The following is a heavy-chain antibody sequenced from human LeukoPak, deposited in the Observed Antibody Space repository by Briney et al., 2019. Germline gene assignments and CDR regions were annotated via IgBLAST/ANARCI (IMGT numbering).Heavy chain of an antibody. Sequence: SVKVSCKTSGGTFSTSAITWVRQAPGQGLEWMGRVIPILGIANYAQKFQGRVTITADKSTSTAYMELSSLRSEDTAVYYCARDSDIVVVPAAKGYYYYGMDVWGQGTTVTVSS. V-gene: IGHV1-69*04. CDR3: ARDSDIVVVPAAKGYYYYGMDV. CDR2: VIPILGIA. CDR1: GGTFSTSA. D-gene: IGHD2-2*01. J-gene: IGHJ6*02.